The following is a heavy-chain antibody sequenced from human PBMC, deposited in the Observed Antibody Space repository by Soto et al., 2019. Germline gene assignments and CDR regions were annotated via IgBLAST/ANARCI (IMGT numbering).Heavy chain of an antibody. D-gene: IGHD3-10*01. CDR3: TGITWFRGMDV. Sequence: QTLSLTCVISGDSVSSNSAGWKLMMQSPSRGLEWLGRTYYKSKWNNDYALSVKSRITINPDTSKNQFSLHLYSVTPEDTAVYYCTGITWFRGMDVWGQGTPVTVSS. CDR1: GDSVSSNSAG. V-gene: IGHV6-1*01. J-gene: IGHJ6*02. CDR2: TYYKSKWNN.